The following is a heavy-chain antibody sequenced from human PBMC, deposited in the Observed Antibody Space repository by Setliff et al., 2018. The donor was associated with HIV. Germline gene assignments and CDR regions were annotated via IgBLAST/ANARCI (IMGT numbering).Heavy chain of an antibody. CDR1: GFIFSDRY. CDR3: VGLRYNADGAWHGGDY. J-gene: IGHJ4*02. Sequence: GGSLRLSCVASGFIFSDRYMDWVRQAPGKGLEWSGRSRNKANSSSTEYAASVKGRFTISRDASKSSMYLQMNSLKSEDTAVYYCVGLRYNADGAWHGGDYWGQGSLVTVSS. CDR2: SRNKANSSST. V-gene: IGHV3-72*01. D-gene: IGHD2-8*02.